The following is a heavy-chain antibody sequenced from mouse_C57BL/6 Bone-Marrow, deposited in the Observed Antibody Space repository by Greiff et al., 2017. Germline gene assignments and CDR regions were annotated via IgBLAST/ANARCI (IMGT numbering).Heavy chain of an antibody. J-gene: IGHJ3*01. CDR1: GYTFTSYW. Sequence: VQLQQPGAELVKPGASVKLSCKASGYTFTSYWMHWVKQRPGQGLEWIGMIHPNSGSTNYNEKFKSKATLPVAKSSSTASMQLSSLTSEDSAVYDCGRSRGLRAWFAYWGQGTLVTVSA. CDR2: IHPNSGST. CDR3: GRSRGLRAWFAY. V-gene: IGHV1-64*01.